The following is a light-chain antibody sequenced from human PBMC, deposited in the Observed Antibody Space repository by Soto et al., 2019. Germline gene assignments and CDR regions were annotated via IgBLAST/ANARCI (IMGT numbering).Light chain of an antibody. CDR3: QQYNSYWT. J-gene: IGKJ1*01. Sequence: EIVLTQSPVTLSLSPGERATLSCRASQSIGGYLAWYQQKPGQAPRLLIYDASNRATGIPARFSGSGSGTDFTLTISSLQPDDFATYYCQQYNSYWTFGQGTKVDIK. V-gene: IGKV3-11*01. CDR1: QSIGGY. CDR2: DAS.